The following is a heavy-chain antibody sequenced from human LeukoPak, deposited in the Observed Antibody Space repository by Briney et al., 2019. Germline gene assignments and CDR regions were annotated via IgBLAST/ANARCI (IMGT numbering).Heavy chain of an antibody. CDR1: GYTFTSYY. CDR3: ARDYIAVACDY. D-gene: IGHD6-19*01. J-gene: IGHJ4*02. CDR2: INPSGGST. V-gene: IGHV1-46*01. Sequence: ASVKVSCKASGYTFTSYYMHWVRQAPGQGLEWMGIINPSGGSTSYAQKFQGRVTMTGDTSTSTVYMELSSLRSEDTAVYYCARDYIAVACDYWGQGTLVSVSS.